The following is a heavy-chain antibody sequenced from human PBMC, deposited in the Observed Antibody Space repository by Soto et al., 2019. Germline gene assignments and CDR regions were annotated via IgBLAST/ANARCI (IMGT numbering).Heavy chain of an antibody. J-gene: IGHJ6*02. CDR3: ARVGMTTVTTGILYYYYYGMDV. CDR1: GYTFTSYD. D-gene: IGHD4-4*01. CDR2: MNPNSGNT. Sequence: GASVKVSCKASGYTFTSYDINWVRQATGQGLEKMGWMNPNSGNTGYAQKFHGRVTMTRNTSISTAYMELSSLRSEDTAVYYCARVGMTTVTTGILYYYYYGMDVWGQGTTVTVSS. V-gene: IGHV1-8*01.